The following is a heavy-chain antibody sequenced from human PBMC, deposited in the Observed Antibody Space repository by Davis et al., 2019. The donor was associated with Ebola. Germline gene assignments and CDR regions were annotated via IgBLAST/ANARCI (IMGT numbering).Heavy chain of an antibody. Sequence: PSETLSLTCTVSGGSISSYYWSWIRQPPGKGLEWIGYIYYSGSTNYNPSLKSRVTISVDTSKNQFSLKLSSVTAADTAVYYCARTGYSSSWDYFDYWGQGTLVTVSS. CDR3: ARTGYSSSWDYFDY. CDR1: GGSISSYY. CDR2: IYYSGST. D-gene: IGHD6-13*01. J-gene: IGHJ4*02. V-gene: IGHV4-59*01.